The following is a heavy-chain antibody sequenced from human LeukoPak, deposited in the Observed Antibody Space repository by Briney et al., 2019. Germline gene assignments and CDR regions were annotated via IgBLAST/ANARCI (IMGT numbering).Heavy chain of an antibody. V-gene: IGHV3-30*03. CDR1: GFTFSSYG. Sequence: GRSLRLSCAASGFTFSSYGMHWVRLAPGKGLEWVAVISYDGSNKYYADSVKGRFTISRDNSKNTLYLQMNSLRAEDTAVYYCARGTYSYGSNGPTFDYWGQGTLVTVSS. D-gene: IGHD5-18*01. CDR2: ISYDGSNK. J-gene: IGHJ4*02. CDR3: ARGTYSYGSNGPTFDY.